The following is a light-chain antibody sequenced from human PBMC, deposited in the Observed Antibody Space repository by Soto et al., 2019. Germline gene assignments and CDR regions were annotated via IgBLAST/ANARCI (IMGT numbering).Light chain of an antibody. J-gene: IGKJ5*01. CDR2: DAS. Sequence: EVVLTQSPATLSLSPGESATLSCRASQSITTYLAWYQQKPGQAPRLLIYDASNRATGIPARFSGSGSGTDFTLTISSLEPDDFAVYYCQQRGDWPPITFGQGTRLEIK. V-gene: IGKV3-11*01. CDR3: QQRGDWPPIT. CDR1: QSITTY.